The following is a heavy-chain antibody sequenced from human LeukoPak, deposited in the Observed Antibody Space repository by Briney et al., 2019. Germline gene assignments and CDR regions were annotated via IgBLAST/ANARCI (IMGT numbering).Heavy chain of an antibody. V-gene: IGHV1-2*02. Sequence: ASVKVSCKASGYTFTGYYMHWVRQAPGQGLEWMGWINPNSGGTNYAQKFQDRVTMARDTSISTAYMELSRLRSDDTAMYYCALLGTTMVRGAPNWGQGTLVTVSS. J-gene: IGHJ4*02. D-gene: IGHD3-10*01. CDR1: GYTFTGYY. CDR2: INPNSGGT. CDR3: ALLGTTMVRGAPN.